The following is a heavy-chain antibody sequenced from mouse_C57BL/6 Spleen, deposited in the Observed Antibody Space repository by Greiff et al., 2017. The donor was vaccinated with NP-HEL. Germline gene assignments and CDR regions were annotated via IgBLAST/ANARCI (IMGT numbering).Heavy chain of an antibody. CDR1: GFSLTSYG. CDR2: IWSDGST. V-gene: IGHV2-6-1*01. CDR3: ARHGIDGSSYGYAMDY. Sequence: QVQLKESGPGLVAPSQSLSITCTVSGFSLTSYGVHWVRQPPGKGLEWLVVIWSDGSTTYNSALKSRLSISKDNSKSQVFLKMNSLQTDDTAMYYCARHGIDGSSYGYAMDYWGQGTSVTVSS. D-gene: IGHD1-1*01. J-gene: IGHJ4*01.